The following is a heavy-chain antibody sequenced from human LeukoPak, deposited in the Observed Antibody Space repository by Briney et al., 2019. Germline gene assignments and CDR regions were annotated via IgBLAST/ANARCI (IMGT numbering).Heavy chain of an antibody. D-gene: IGHD6-19*01. CDR2: TYYRSKWYN. J-gene: IGHJ3*02. CDR3: ARDPAYSSGWTKNAFDI. V-gene: IGHV6-1*01. CDR1: GDSVSSNTGT. Sequence: SQTLPLTCVISGDSVSSNTGTWNWIRQSPSRGLEWLGRTYYRSKWYNDYVISVKSRITINPDTSKNQFSLQLNSVTPEDTAVYYCARDPAYSSGWTKNAFDIWGQGTMVTVS.